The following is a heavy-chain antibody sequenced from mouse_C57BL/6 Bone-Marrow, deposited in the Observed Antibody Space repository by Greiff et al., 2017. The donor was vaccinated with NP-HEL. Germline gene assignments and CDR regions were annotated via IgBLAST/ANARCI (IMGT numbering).Heavy chain of an antibody. V-gene: IGHV1-69*01. CDR3: ARWAPIYYYGSSSFDY. CDR1: GYTFTSYW. J-gene: IGHJ2*01. Sequence: VQLQQPGAELVMPGASVKLSCKASGYTFTSYWMHWVKQRPGQGLEWIGEIDPSDSYTNYNQKFKGKSTLTVDKSSSTAYMQLSSLTSEDSAVYYCARWAPIYYYGSSSFDYWGQGTTLTVSS. CDR2: IDPSDSYT. D-gene: IGHD1-1*01.